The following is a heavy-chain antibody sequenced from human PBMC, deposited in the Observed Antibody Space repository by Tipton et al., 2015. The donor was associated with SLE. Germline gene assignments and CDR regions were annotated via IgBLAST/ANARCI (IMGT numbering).Heavy chain of an antibody. CDR2: INHSGST. V-gene: IGHV4-34*01. J-gene: IGHJ3*02. CDR1: GGSFSGYY. Sequence: TLSLTCAVYGGSFSGYYWSWIRQPPGKGLEWIGEINHSGSTNYNPSLKSRVTISVDTSKNQFSLKLSSVTAADTAVYYCASTGDDAFDIWGQGTMVPVSS. CDR3: ASTGDDAFDI. D-gene: IGHD7-27*01.